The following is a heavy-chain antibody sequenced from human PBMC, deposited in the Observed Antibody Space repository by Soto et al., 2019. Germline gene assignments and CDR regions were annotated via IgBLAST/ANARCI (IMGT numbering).Heavy chain of an antibody. D-gene: IGHD6-6*01. V-gene: IGHV3-66*01. J-gene: IGHJ4*02. CDR1: GFTVSSNY. Sequence: GGSLRLSCAASGFTVSSNYMSWVRQAPGKGLEWVSVIYSGGSTFYADSVKGRFTISRDNSKNTLYLQMNSLRAEDTAVYYCARAPSQLGPGFFDYWGQGTLVTVSS. CDR3: ARAPSQLGPGFFDY. CDR2: IYSGGST.